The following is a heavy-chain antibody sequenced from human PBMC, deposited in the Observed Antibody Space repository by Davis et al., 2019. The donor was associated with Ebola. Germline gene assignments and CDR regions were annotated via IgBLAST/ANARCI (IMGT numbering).Heavy chain of an antibody. V-gene: IGHV3-30*18. CDR3: AKDCYRLGPCGMDV. D-gene: IGHD3-16*01. CDR2: ISSDGGSK. J-gene: IGHJ6*02. Sequence: GGSLRLSCTVSGFNFRDSGVHWVRQAPGKGLEWVTLISSDGGSKYYAASVKGRFIVSSDNSKHTVDLQMNRLTPEDAALYYCAKDCYRLGPCGMDVWGQGTMVTVFS. CDR1: GFNFRDSG.